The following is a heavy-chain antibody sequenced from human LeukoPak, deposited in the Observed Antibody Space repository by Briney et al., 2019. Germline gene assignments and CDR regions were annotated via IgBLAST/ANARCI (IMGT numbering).Heavy chain of an antibody. CDR3: ASTYGDYGAFDY. V-gene: IGHV1-69*05. D-gene: IGHD4-17*01. CDR1: GGTFSSYA. J-gene: IGHJ4*02. Sequence: SVKVSCKASGGTFSSYAISWVRQAPGQGLEWMGGIIPIFGTANYAQKLQGRVTITTDESTCTAYMELSSLRSEDTAVYYCASTYGDYGAFDYWGQGTLVTVSS. CDR2: IIPIFGTA.